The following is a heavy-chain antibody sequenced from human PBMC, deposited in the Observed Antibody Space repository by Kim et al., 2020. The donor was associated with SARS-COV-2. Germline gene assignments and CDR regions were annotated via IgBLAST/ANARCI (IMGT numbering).Heavy chain of an antibody. Sequence: GGSLRLSCAASGFTFSDYYMSWIRQAPGKGLEWVSYISSSSSYTNYADSVKGRFTISRDNAKNSLYLQKNSLRAEDAAVYYCARLSYPTFDYWGQGTLVTVSS. V-gene: IGHV3-11*03. J-gene: IGHJ4*02. CDR2: ISSSSSYT. CDR3: ARLSYPTFDY. CDR1: GFTFSDYY. D-gene: IGHD3-16*02.